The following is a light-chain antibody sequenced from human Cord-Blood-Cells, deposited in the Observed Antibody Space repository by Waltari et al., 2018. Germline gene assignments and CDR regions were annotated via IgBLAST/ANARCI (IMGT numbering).Light chain of an antibody. J-gene: IGLJ3*02. V-gene: IGLV1-44*01. CDR3: AAWDDSLNGWV. CDR2: SNN. CDR1: SSHIGSNT. Sequence: QSVLTQPPSASGTPGQRVTIPCSGSSSHIGSNTVNWYQQLPGTAPKLLLYSNNQRPSGVPDRFSGSKSGTSASLAISGLQSEDEADYYCAAWDDSLNGWVFGGGTKLTVL.